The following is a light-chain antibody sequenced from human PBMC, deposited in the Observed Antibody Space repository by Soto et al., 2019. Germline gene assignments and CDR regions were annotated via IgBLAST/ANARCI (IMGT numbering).Light chain of an antibody. CDR1: SSDVGGYNY. Sequence: QSVLTQPASVSGSPGQSITISCTGTSSDVGGYNYVSWYQQHPGKVPKLMMFDVNNRPSGVSNRFSGSKSGNTASLTISGLQAEDEADYFCCSYATGSVYVFGSGTKVTV. CDR3: CSYATGSVYV. V-gene: IGLV2-14*01. CDR2: DVN. J-gene: IGLJ1*01.